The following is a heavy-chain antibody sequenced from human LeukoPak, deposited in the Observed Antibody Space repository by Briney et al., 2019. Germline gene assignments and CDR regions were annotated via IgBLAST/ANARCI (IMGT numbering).Heavy chain of an antibody. J-gene: IGHJ4*02. V-gene: IGHV3-30-3*01. Sequence: GGSLRLSCAASGFTFSSYWMSWVRQAPGKGLEWVAVISYDGSNKYYADSVKGRFTISRDNSKNTLYLQMNSLRAEDTAVYYCARGGGVGATNFDYWGQGTLVTVSS. CDR2: ISYDGSNK. CDR3: ARGGGVGATNFDY. D-gene: IGHD1-26*01. CDR1: GFTFSSYW.